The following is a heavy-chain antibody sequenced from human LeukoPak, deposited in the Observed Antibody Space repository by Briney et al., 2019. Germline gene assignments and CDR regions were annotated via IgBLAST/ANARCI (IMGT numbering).Heavy chain of an antibody. V-gene: IGHV3-20*01. CDR1: GFTFDDYG. D-gene: IGHD6-25*01. J-gene: IGHJ3*02. CDR3: ARESGYDAFDI. CDR2: INWNGGST. Sequence: GGSLRLSCAASGFTFDDYGMSWVRQAPGKGREGVSGINWNGGSTGYADSVKGRFTISRDNAKNSLYLQMNSLRAEDTALYHCARESGYDAFDIWGQGTMVTVSS.